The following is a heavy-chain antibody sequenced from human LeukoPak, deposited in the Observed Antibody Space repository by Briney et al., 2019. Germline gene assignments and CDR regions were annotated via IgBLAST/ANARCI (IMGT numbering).Heavy chain of an antibody. D-gene: IGHD5-24*01. CDR2: ISSDGRTT. J-gene: IGHJ5*02. CDR3: ARVKDGTRFDP. V-gene: IGHV3-74*01. Sequence: TGGFLRLSCVASGFSFSSYWMHWVRQAPGEGLVWVSRISSDGRTTSYADPVKGRFTILRDTAKNTLYLQMNSLRAEDTAVYYCARVKDGTRFDPWGQGTLVTVSS. CDR1: GFSFSSYW.